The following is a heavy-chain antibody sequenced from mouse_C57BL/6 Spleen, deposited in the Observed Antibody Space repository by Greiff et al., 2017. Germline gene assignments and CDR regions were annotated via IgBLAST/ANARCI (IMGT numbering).Heavy chain of an antibody. Sequence: QVQLKQPGTELVKPGSSVKLSCKASGYTFTSYWMHWVKQRPGQGLEWIGNINPSNGGTNYNEKFKSKATLAVDKSSSTAYMQRSSLTTEDSAVYYGARSGIDGSSSHAIDYWGQGTSVTVSA. CDR3: ARSGIDGSSSHAIDY. D-gene: IGHD1-1*01. J-gene: IGHJ4*01. CDR2: INPSNGGT. V-gene: IGHV1-53*01. CDR1: GYTFTSYW.